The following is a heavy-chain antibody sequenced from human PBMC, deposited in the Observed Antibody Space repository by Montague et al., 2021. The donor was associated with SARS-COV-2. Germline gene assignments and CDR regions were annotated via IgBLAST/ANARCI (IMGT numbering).Heavy chain of an antibody. CDR2: FYYSGST. Sequence: TLSLTCTVSGDSLSSGGYYWSWIRQLPGKGLEWLGYFYYSGSTYYNPSLKSRVFISADMSKNQFFLNLTSVTAADAAVYYCARDLGRTGYYYGLDVWGQGTTVTVSS. CDR1: GDSLSSGGYY. CDR3: ARDLGRTGYYYGLDV. V-gene: IGHV4-31*03. J-gene: IGHJ6*02. D-gene: IGHD3/OR15-3a*01.